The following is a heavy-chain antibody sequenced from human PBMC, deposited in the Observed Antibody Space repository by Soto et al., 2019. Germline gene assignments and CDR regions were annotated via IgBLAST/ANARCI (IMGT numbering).Heavy chain of an antibody. CDR2: IIPMFPTA. J-gene: IGHJ6*02. CDR1: GGTFSNHA. CDR3: ARDDATYCGGDCYRYFYYGMDV. Sequence: ASVKVSCKASGGTFSNHAISWVRQAPGQGFEWVGGIIPMFPTADYAQRFQGRVTITADDSTTTVYMELSGLRSEDTAMYYCARDDATYCGGDCYRYFYYGMDVWGQGTTVTVS. D-gene: IGHD2-21*02. V-gene: IGHV1-69*13.